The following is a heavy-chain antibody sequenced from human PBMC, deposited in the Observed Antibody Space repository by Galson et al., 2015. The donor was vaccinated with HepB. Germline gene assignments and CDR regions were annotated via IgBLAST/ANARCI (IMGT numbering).Heavy chain of an antibody. D-gene: IGHD4-17*01. CDR3: ARLPGPYGDPPGGY. V-gene: IGHV4-59*01. Sequence: ETLSLTCTVSGGSISSYYWSWIRQPPGKGLEWIGYIYYSGSTNYNPSLKSRVTISVDTSKNQFSLKLSSVTAADTAVYYCARLPGPYGDPPGGYWGQGTLVTVSS. CDR2: IYYSGST. J-gene: IGHJ4*02. CDR1: GGSISSYY.